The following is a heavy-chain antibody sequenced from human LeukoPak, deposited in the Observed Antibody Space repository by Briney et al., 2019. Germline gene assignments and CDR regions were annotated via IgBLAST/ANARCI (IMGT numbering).Heavy chain of an antibody. V-gene: IGHV3-11*04. D-gene: IGHD3-10*01. CDR3: ARDSWGYYGSGSYYFRGLFDY. CDR2: ISSSGSTI. Sequence: GGSLRLSCAASGFTFSDYYMSWIRQAPGKGLEWVSYISSSGSTIYYADSVKGRFTISRDNAKNSLYLQMNSLRAEDTAVYYCARDSWGYYGSGSYYFRGLFDYWGQGTLVTVSS. CDR1: GFTFSDYY. J-gene: IGHJ4*02.